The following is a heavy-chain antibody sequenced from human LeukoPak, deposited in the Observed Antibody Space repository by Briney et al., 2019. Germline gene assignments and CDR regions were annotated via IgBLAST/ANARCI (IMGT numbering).Heavy chain of an antibody. V-gene: IGHV3-30*02. J-gene: IGHJ4*02. CDR1: GFTFSDYG. D-gene: IGHD2-2*01. CDR2: IQYDGGST. CDR3: SREMGGYQLLKIFAL. Sequence: GGSLRLSCAASGFTFSDYGMHWVRQAPGKGPEWVAYIQYDGGSTSYADSVKGRFTISRDNSKNTLSLQMNSLRTEDTAVYYCSREMGGYQLLKIFALWGQGTLVTV.